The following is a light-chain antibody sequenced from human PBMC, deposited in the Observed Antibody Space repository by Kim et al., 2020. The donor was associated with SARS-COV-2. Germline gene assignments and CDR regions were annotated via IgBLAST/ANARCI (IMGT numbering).Light chain of an antibody. Sequence: SLSPGERAPLSCRASQSVSSSYLAWYQQKPGQAPRLLIYGASSRATGIPDRFSGSGSGTDFTLTISRLEPEDFAVYYCQQYGSSPRTFGGGTKVDIK. V-gene: IGKV3-20*01. CDR2: GAS. CDR1: QSVSSSY. CDR3: QQYGSSPRT. J-gene: IGKJ4*01.